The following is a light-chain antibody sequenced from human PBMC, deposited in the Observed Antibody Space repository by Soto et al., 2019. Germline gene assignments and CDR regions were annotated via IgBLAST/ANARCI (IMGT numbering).Light chain of an antibody. V-gene: IGKV3-15*01. Sequence: DIVMTQSPATPSVSPGDRVTLSCRGSQTVSNNLAWYQQKPGQAPRLLISSASTRATGVPARFTGGGSVTDFTRTISSLQSEDFAVYYCQHYYKWPPTFGQGTKVEI. CDR1: QTVSNN. J-gene: IGKJ1*01. CDR2: SAS. CDR3: QHYYKWPPT.